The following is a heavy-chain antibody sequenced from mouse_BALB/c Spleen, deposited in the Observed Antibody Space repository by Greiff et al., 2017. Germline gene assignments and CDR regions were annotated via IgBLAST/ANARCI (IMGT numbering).Heavy chain of an antibody. CDR2: IYPSDSYT. CDR1: GYTFTSYW. D-gene: IGHD2-14*01. CDR3: TYYRYDAFVE. J-gene: IGHJ3*02. Sequence: QVQLQQPGAELVRPGASVKLSCKASGYTFTSYWINWVKQRPGQGLEWIGNIYPSDSYTNYNQKFKDKATLTVDKSSSTAYMQLSSPTSEDSAVYYGTYYRYDAFVEWGQGTLFTVS. V-gene: IGHV1-69*02.